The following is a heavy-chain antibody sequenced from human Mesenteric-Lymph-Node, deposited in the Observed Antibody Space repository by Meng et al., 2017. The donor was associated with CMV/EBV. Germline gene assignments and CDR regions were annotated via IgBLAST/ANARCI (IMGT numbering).Heavy chain of an antibody. J-gene: IGHJ4*02. CDR2: INHSGST. CDR3: ARPYCGGDCYSDY. D-gene: IGHD2-21*01. CDR1: GGSFSGYY. Sequence: SETLSLTCAVYGGSFSGYYWSWIRQPPGKGLEWIGEINHSGSTNYNPSPKSRVTISVDTSKNQFSLKLSSVTAADTAVYYCARPYCGGDCYSDYWGQGTLVTVSS. V-gene: IGHV4-34*01.